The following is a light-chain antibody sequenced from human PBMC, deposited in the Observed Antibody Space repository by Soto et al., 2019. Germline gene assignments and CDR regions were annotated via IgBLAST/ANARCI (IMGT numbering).Light chain of an antibody. J-gene: IGLJ2*01. CDR1: SSNIGSNY. Sequence: QSVLTQPPSASGTPGQRVIISCSGSSSNIGSNYVYWYQQLPGTAPKLLVYRNNQRPSGVPDRFSGSKSGTSASLVISGPRSEDEADYHCAAWDDSLSGPVFGGGTKVTVL. CDR2: RNN. CDR3: AAWDDSLSGPV. V-gene: IGLV1-47*01.